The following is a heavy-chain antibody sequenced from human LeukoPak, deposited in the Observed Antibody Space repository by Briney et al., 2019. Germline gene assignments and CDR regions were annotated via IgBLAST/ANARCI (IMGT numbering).Heavy chain of an antibody. Sequence: GGSLRLSCAASGFTFSSYTMNWVRQAPGKGLEWLSHISSSSNTIYYADSVKGRFIISRDNAKNSLYLQMNSLRAEDTAVYYCARPMFYGSGSDVFDYWGRGTLVTVSS. J-gene: IGHJ4*02. CDR2: ISSSSNTI. CDR1: GFTFSSYT. D-gene: IGHD3-10*01. V-gene: IGHV3-48*01. CDR3: ARPMFYGSGSDVFDY.